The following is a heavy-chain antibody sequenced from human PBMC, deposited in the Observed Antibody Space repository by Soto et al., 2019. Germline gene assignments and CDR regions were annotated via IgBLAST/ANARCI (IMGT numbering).Heavy chain of an antibody. J-gene: IGHJ5*02. CDR3: AREMYSSGWYYTVLESRRWFDP. V-gene: IGHV1-46*01. D-gene: IGHD6-19*01. Sequence: ASVKVSCKASGYTFTSYYMHWVRQASGQGLEWMGIINPSGGSTSYAQKFQGRVTMTRDTSTSTVYMELSSLRSEDTAVYYCAREMYSSGWYYTVLESRRWFDPWGQGTLVTVSS. CDR1: GYTFTSYY. CDR2: INPSGGST.